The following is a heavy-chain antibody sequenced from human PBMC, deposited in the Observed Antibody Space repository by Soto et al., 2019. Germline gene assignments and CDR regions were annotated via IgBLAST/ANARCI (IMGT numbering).Heavy chain of an antibody. V-gene: IGHV4-30-4*01. CDR2: IYYSGST. CDR3: ARADRSFYYYGMAI. J-gene: IGHJ6*02. CDR1: GGSISRGDSY. Sequence: QVQLQESGPGLVKPSQTLSLTCTVSGGSISRGDSYWSWIRRPPGKGLEWIGYIYYSGSTNYNPSLKSRLTMSLDTSKNQFSLKLSSVTAADAAVYYCARADRSFYYYGMAIWGQGTTVTVSS.